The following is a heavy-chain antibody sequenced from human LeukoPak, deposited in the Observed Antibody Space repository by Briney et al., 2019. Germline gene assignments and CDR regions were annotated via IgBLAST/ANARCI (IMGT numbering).Heavy chain of an antibody. CDR1: GFSFSSYA. V-gene: IGHV3-33*01. CDR3: ARDYGIVD. J-gene: IGHJ4*02. CDR2: IWFDGSNK. D-gene: IGHD3-9*01. Sequence: GGSLRLSCAASGFSFSSYAMHWVRQAPGKGLEWVAVIWFDGSNKYYADSVRGRFTISRDNSKNTLYLQMNSLRAEDTAVYYCARDYGIVDWGQGTLVTVSS.